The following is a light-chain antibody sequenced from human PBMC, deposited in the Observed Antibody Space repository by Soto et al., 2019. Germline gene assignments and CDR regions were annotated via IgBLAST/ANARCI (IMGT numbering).Light chain of an antibody. CDR3: QQYNNGPPDT. CDR2: AAS. CDR1: QSVTSN. V-gene: IGKV3-15*01. J-gene: IGKJ2*01. Sequence: EIVLTQSPATLSVSPGERATLSCRASQSVTSNLAWYQQKPGQAPWLLIYAASARSTGIPTRFSGSGSGTEFTLTITSLPSEDFAVYYCQQYNNGPPDTFGQGTKLEIK.